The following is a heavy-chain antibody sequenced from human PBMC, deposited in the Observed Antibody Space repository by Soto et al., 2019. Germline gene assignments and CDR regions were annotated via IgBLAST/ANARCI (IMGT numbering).Heavy chain of an antibody. CDR3: AREYYYGSSGYYHACYFDY. V-gene: IGHV4-31*03. CDR2: IYYSGST. J-gene: IGHJ4*02. Sequence: SETLSLTCTVSGSSISSGGYYWSWIRQHPGKGLEWIGYIYYSGSTYYNPSLKSRVTISVDTSKNQFSLKLSSVTAADTAVYYCAREYYYGSSGYYHACYFDYWGQGTLVTVSS. CDR1: GSSISSGGYY. D-gene: IGHD3-22*01.